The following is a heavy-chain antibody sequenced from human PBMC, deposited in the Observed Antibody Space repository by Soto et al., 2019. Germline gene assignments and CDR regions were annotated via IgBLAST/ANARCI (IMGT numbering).Heavy chain of an antibody. Sequence: QVQVVESGGGVVQPGRALRLSCAASGFTFSSYAMHWVRQAPGKGLEWVAIISYDGSDKYYADSVKGRFTISRDNSKNTLSLQMNSLRTEDTAVYYCARGGRLRHFDYWGQGTLVTVSS. CDR1: GFTFSSYA. J-gene: IGHJ4*02. D-gene: IGHD5-12*01. CDR3: ARGGRLRHFDY. CDR2: ISYDGSDK. V-gene: IGHV3-30*04.